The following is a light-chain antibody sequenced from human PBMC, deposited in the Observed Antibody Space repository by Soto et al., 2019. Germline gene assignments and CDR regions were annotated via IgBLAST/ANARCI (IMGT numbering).Light chain of an antibody. Sequence: QSALTQPASVSGSPGQSITISCTGTSSDVGSYNLVSWYQQHPGKAPKLMIYECSKRPSGVSNRFSGSKSGNTASLTISGLQAEDEADYYCCSYAGSSTFVVGTGTKLTVL. J-gene: IGLJ1*01. CDR2: ECS. CDR1: SSDVGSYNL. V-gene: IGLV2-23*03. CDR3: CSYAGSSTFV.